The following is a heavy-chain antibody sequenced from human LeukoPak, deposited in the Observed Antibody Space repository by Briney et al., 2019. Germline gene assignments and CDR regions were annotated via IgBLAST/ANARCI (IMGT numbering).Heavy chain of an antibody. D-gene: IGHD6-19*01. V-gene: IGHV4-39*01. Sequence: SETLSLTCTVSGCSISSSSYYWGWIRQPPGKGLEWIGSIYYSGSTYYNPSLKSRVTISVDTSKNQFSLKLSSVTAADTAVYYCARPGYSSGWRVVDYWGQGTLVTVSS. J-gene: IGHJ4*02. CDR1: GCSISSSSYY. CDR2: IYYSGST. CDR3: ARPGYSSGWRVVDY.